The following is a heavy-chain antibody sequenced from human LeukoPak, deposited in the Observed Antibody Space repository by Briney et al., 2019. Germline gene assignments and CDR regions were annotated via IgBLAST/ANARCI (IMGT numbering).Heavy chain of an antibody. J-gene: IGHJ6*02. CDR2: IYSGGST. Sequence: GGSLRLSCAASGFTVSSHYMTWVRQVPGKGLEWVSAIYSGGSTYYADSVKGRFTISRDNSKNTLYLQMNSLRAEDTAVYYCAREPWGAKGAAWGMDVWGQGTTVTVSS. D-gene: IGHD1-26*01. CDR3: AREPWGAKGAAWGMDV. CDR1: GFTVSSHY. V-gene: IGHV3-53*01.